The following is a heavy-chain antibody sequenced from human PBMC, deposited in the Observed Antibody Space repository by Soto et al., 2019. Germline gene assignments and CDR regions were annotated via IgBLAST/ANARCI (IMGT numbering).Heavy chain of an antibody. CDR3: ARMIGAASNYYGMDV. Sequence: SGPTLVNPTQTLTLTCTFSGFSLSTSGMCVSWIRQPPGKALEWLALIDWDDDKYYSTSLKTRLTISKDTSKNQVVLTMTNMDPVDTATYYCARMIGAASNYYGMDVWGQGTTVTVSS. D-gene: IGHD6-13*01. CDR1: GFSLSTSGMC. V-gene: IGHV2-70*01. J-gene: IGHJ6*02. CDR2: IDWDDDK.